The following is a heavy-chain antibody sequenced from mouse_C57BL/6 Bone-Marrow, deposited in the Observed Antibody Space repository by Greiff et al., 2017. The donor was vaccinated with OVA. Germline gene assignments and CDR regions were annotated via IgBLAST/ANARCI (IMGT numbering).Heavy chain of an antibody. CDR2: INPNNGGT. V-gene: IGHV1-18*01. CDR1: GYTFTDYN. J-gene: IGHJ3*01. D-gene: IGHD2-12*01. CDR3: ARGGGYYSPAWFAY. Sequence: EVKLQQSGPELVKPGASVKIPCKASGYTFTDYNMDWVKQSHGKSLEWIGDINPNNGGTIYNQKFNGKATLTVDKSSSTADMELRRLTSEDTAVYYWARGGGYYSPAWFAYWGQGTLVTVSA.